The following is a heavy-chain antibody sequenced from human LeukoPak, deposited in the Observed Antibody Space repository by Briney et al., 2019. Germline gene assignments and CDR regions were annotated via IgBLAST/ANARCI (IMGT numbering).Heavy chain of an antibody. D-gene: IGHD3-9*01. CDR1: GGSISSYY. CDR3: ARCGARYYDILTGHYTEPFDY. J-gene: IGHJ4*02. V-gene: IGHV4-59*01. Sequence: SETLSLTCTVSGGSISSYYWSWIRQPPGKGLEWIGYIYYNGSTNYNPSLKSRVTISVDTSKNQFSLKLSSVTAADTAVYYCARCGARYYDILTGHYTEPFDYWGQGTLVTVSS. CDR2: IYYNGST.